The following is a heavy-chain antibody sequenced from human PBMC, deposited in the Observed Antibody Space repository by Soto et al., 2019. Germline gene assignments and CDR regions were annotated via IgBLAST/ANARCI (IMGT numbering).Heavy chain of an antibody. Sequence: PGGSLRLSCAASGFTFSSYAMHWVRQAPGKGLEWVAVISYDGSNKYYADSVKGRFTISRDNSKNTLYLQMNSLRAEDTAVYYCARDRGNYYDSSGYYYPGYWGQGTLVTVSS. CDR3: ARDRGNYYDSSGYYYPGY. CDR2: ISYDGSNK. V-gene: IGHV3-30-3*01. CDR1: GFTFSSYA. J-gene: IGHJ4*02. D-gene: IGHD3-22*01.